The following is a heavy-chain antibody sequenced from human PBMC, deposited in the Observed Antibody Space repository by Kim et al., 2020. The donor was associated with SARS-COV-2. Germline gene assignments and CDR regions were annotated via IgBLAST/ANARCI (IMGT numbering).Heavy chain of an antibody. CDR3: ARATSRWYDYYYYGMDV. V-gene: IGHV4-39*07. Sequence: SETLSLTCTVSGGSISSSSYYWGWIRQPPGKGLEWIGSIYYSGSTYYNPSLKSPVTISVDTSKNQFSLKLSSVTAADTAVYYCARATSRWYDYYYYGMDVWGQGATVTVSS. D-gene: IGHD6-13*01. J-gene: IGHJ6*02. CDR1: GGSISSSSYY. CDR2: IYYSGST.